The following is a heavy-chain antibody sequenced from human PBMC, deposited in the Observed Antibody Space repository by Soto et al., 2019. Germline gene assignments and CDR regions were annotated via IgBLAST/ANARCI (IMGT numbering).Heavy chain of an antibody. D-gene: IGHD2-2*01. J-gene: IGHJ6*02. CDR2: ISGSGGST. CDR3: AKDFIPAAIGNWNYYYGMDV. V-gene: IGHV3-23*01. Sequence: GKGLEWVSAISGSGGSTYYADSVKGRFTISTDHSKNTLYLQMNSLRAEDTAVYYCAKDFIPAAIGNWNYYYGMDVWGQGTTVTVS.